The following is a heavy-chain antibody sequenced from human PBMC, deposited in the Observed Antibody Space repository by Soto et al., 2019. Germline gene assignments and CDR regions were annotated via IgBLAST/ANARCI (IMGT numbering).Heavy chain of an antibody. Sequence: QVQLAESGGGLVKPGGFLRLSCAVSGLTFNEYYMSWFRQAPGKGLEWIAYISTGGISIYYGDSVKGRFTISRDNAKNALLLEMKALRAEDTATYYCAGTTTDPLYFDHWAQSTVATPSS. CDR2: ISTGGISI. CDR1: GLTFNEYY. CDR3: AGTTTDPLYFDH. D-gene: IGHD1-1*01. V-gene: IGHV3-11*01. J-gene: IGHJ4*02.